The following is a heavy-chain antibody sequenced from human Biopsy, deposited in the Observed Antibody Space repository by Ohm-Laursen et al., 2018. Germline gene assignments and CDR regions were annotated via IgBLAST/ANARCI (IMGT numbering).Heavy chain of an antibody. Sequence: TLSLTCAVSGGSISNYFWTWIRQPPGKGLEWIGSIFQNGYTYYNPSLETRVTISVDTSKNQFSLQVNSVTAADTAVYYCARTPRDSFWSGSYKRGLWFDPWGQGTLVIVSS. V-gene: IGHV4-59*01. CDR2: IFQNGYT. J-gene: IGHJ5*02. D-gene: IGHD3-3*01. CDR3: ARTPRDSFWSGSYKRGLWFDP. CDR1: GGSISNYF.